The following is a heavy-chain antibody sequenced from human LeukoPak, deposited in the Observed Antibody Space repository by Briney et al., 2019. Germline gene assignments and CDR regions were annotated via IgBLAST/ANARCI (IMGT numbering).Heavy chain of an antibody. J-gene: IGHJ6*02. CDR1: GFTFSSYW. CDR3: ARDLFGSGSYSTDYGMDV. CDR2: INSDGSST. V-gene: IGHV3-74*01. D-gene: IGHD3-10*01. Sequence: GGSLRLSCAASGFTFSSYWMHWVRQAPGKGLVWVSCINSDGSSTSYADSVKGRFTISRDNAKNTLYLQMNSLRAEDTAVYYCARDLFGSGSYSTDYGMDVWGQGTTVTVSS.